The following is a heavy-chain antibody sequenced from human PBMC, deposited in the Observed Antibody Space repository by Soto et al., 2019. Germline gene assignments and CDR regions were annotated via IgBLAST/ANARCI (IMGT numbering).Heavy chain of an antibody. J-gene: IGHJ6*02. Sequence: QVQVVQSGAEVKKPGPSVKVSRRASGGTLSNYAISSLRQAPGQRLEWVGDIIPVSGTAYYAQRLQGRVTIIAEESTNTAHVELSSVRAEDRAVYFCARRRHLVTIFGRGAAGMDVCGQGTTGTVSS. CDR3: ARRRHLVTIFGRGAAGMDV. V-gene: IGHV1-69*01. CDR1: GGTLSNYA. D-gene: IGHD3-3*01. CDR2: IIPVSGTA.